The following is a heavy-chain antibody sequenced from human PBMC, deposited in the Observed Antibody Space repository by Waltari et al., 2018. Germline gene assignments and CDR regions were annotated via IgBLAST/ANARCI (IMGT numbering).Heavy chain of an antibody. CDR3: ARDQYGESFYYAMNV. CDR2: IWYDGSKK. CDR1: GFSFTNYG. Sequence: EKLVESGGGVVQSGRSLKLSCEASGFSFTNYGMHWVRQAPGKGLEWVAIIWYDGSKKYYADSVKGRFDISRDNSRNTLYLQMDSLRAEDTAVYFCARDQYGESFYYAMNVWGQGTAVTVSS. J-gene: IGHJ6*02. D-gene: IGHD1-26*01. V-gene: IGHV3-33*01.